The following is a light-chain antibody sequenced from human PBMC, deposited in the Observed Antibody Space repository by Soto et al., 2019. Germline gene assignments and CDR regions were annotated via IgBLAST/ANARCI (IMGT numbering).Light chain of an antibody. Sequence: QSALTQPPSASGSPGQSVTISCTGTSSDVGGYNYVSWYQQHPGKAPKLMIYEVSKRPSGVPDRFSGSKSGNTASLTVSGLHAEDDADYYCSSYAGSNNLFGGGTKLTVL. CDR2: EVS. CDR1: SSDVGGYNY. CDR3: SSYAGSNNL. J-gene: IGLJ2*01. V-gene: IGLV2-8*01.